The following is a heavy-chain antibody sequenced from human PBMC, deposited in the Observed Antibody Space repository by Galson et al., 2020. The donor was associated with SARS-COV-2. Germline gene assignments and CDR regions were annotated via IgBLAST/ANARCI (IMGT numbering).Heavy chain of an antibody. CDR1: GGSISSSSYY. D-gene: IGHD2-15*01. CDR3: ARAYYDCSGGSCYLDWFDP. V-gene: IGHV4-39*07. Sequence: SQTLSLTCTVSGGSISSSSYYWGWIRQPPGKGLEWIGSIYYSGSTYYNPSLKSRVTISVDTSKNQFSLKLSSVSAADTAVYYCARAYYDCSGGSCYLDWFDPWGQGTLVTVSS. CDR2: IYYSGST. J-gene: IGHJ5*02.